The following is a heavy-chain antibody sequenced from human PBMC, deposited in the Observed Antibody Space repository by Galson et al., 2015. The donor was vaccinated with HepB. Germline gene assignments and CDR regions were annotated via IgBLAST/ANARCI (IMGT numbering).Heavy chain of an antibody. D-gene: IGHD3-22*01. CDR2: ITSNTHIV. V-gene: IGHV3-11*01. CDR3: ARDRGDYDLAYDI. Sequence: SLRLSCAASGFTFSDYYMTWIRQAPGKGLEWISYITSNTHIVYYADSVRGRFTISRDDAKNSLYLRMDSLRAEDTAVYYCARDRGDYDLAYDIWGQGKMVTVSS. J-gene: IGHJ3*02. CDR1: GFTFSDYY.